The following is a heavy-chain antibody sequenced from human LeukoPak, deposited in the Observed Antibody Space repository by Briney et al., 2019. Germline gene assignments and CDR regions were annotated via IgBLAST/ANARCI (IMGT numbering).Heavy chain of an antibody. CDR1: GFTFSSYT. CDR2: ISDTGDYK. CDR3: AKVGQQLVHDY. Sequence: GGSLRLSCATSGFTFSSYTMSWVRQAPGEGLEWVSSISDTGDYKYYADSVKGRFTISRDSAKNSLYLQMSSLRAEDTSVYYCAKVGQQLVHDYWGQGTLVTVSS. V-gene: IGHV3-21*01. J-gene: IGHJ4*02. D-gene: IGHD6-13*01.